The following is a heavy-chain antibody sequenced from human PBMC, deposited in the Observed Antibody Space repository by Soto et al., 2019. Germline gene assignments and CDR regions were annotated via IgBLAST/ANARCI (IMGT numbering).Heavy chain of an antibody. D-gene: IGHD6-13*01. CDR1: GGSISSSSYY. V-gene: IGHV4-39*01. CDR2: ISSSGST. CDR3: ARPEKKLVLSVAFGI. J-gene: IGHJ3*02. Sequence: QLQLQESGPGLVKPSETLSLTCTVSGGSISSSSYYWGWVRQPPGQGLEWIGSISSSGSTYYNPSPRTRVTISVDTPKSQFSLKVGSVTAADTAVYYRARPEKKLVLSVAFGIWAQGTMVTVSS.